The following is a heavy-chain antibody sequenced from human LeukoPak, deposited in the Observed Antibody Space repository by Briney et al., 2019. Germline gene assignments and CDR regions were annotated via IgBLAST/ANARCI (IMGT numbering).Heavy chain of an antibody. CDR2: IWYDGSNK. D-gene: IGHD2-8*01. Sequence: GRSLRLSCAASGFTFSSYGMHWVRQAPGKGLEWVAVIWYDGSNKYYADSVKGRFTISRDNSKNTLYLQMNSLRAEDTAVYYCAKDPGFGVLFDYWGQGTLVTVSS. CDR3: AKDPGFGVLFDY. V-gene: IGHV3-33*06. J-gene: IGHJ4*02. CDR1: GFTFSSYG.